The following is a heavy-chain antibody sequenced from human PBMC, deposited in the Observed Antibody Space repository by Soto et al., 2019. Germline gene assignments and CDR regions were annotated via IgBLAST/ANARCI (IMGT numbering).Heavy chain of an antibody. D-gene: IGHD3-10*01. J-gene: IGHJ4*02. CDR1: GGSISSYY. Sequence: SETLSLTCTVSGGSISSYYWRWIRQPPGKGLEWIGYIYNGGSTNYNPSLKSRVTISVDTSKNQFSLKLSSVTAADTAVYYCARDRGGDYFDYWGQGALVTVSS. CDR3: ARDRGGDYFDY. CDR2: IYNGGST. V-gene: IGHV4-59*01.